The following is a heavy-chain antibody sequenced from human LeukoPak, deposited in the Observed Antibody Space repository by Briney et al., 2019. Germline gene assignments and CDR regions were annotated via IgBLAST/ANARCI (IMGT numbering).Heavy chain of an antibody. CDR2: IYYSGST. D-gene: IGHD6-19*01. Sequence: PETLSLTCTVSGGSTSPYHWGWIRQPPGKGLEWTGYIYYSGSTNYNPSLNSRVTISVDTSKNQFSLRLSTVTAADTAIYYCARAVSGRFDYWGQGTQVTVSS. CDR1: GGSTSPYH. J-gene: IGHJ4*02. CDR3: ARAVSGRFDY. V-gene: IGHV4-59*08.